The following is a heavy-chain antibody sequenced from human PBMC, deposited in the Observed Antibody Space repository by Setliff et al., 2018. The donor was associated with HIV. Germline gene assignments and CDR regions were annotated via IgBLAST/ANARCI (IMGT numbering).Heavy chain of an antibody. CDR2: MYYRGTT. J-gene: IGHJ4*02. CDR1: GGSIVSSSYY. Sequence: SETLSLTCTVSGGSIVSSSYYWGWIRQPPGKGLEWIGTMYYRGTTYNNPSLKSRVTFSADTSKNQFSLKLSAVTAADTAVSSRARRDWLPLGGRDYWGQGTRGTVSS. V-gene: IGHV4-39*07. D-gene: IGHD3-10*01. CDR3: ARRDWLPLGGRDY.